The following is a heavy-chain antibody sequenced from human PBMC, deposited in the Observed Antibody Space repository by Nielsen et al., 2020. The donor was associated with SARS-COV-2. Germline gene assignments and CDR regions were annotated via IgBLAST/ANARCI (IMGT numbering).Heavy chain of an antibody. CDR3: ARDSYYYDRGHYYYYGMDV. CDR1: GGSISSYY. D-gene: IGHD3-10*02. J-gene: IGHJ6*02. Sequence: SETLSLTCTASGGSISSYYWSWIRQPPGKGLEWIGYIYYSGSTNYNPSLKSRVTISVDTSKNQFSLKLSSVTAADTAVYYCARDSYYYDRGHYYYYGMDVWGQGTTVTVSS. CDR2: IYYSGST. V-gene: IGHV4-59*01.